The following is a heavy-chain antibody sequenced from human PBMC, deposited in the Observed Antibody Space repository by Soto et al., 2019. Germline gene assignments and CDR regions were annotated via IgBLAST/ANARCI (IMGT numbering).Heavy chain of an antibody. CDR2: IDYSGST. J-gene: IGHJ6*02. CDR1: AGSFSNYSHF. V-gene: IGHV4-34*01. Sequence: PSKTLSLTSAVYAGSFSNYSHFWGWIRKPSGKVLEWIGEIDYSGSTPYNPSLKSRVTISIDTSKNQFSLKVNSVSAADTAVYYCARWKFEVFTMRSYYYGMDVWGQGTTVT. CDR3: ARWKFEVFTMRSYYYGMDV. D-gene: IGHD1-1*01.